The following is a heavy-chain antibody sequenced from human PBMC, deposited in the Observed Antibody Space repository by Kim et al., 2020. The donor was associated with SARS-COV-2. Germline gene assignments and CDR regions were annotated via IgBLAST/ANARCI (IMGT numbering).Heavy chain of an antibody. J-gene: IGHJ4*02. V-gene: IGHV4-59*12. CDR3: ARLVTGYYGDYPFDY. Sequence: SETLSLTCTVSDGSITNNFWTWVRQTPGKGLEWIGYISYSGITKYNPSLKSRVTMSLDTSKNQFSLKLSSVTAADTAAYFCARLVTGYYGDYPFDYCGRG. CDR1: DGSITNNF. CDR2: ISYSGIT. D-gene: IGHD4-17*01.